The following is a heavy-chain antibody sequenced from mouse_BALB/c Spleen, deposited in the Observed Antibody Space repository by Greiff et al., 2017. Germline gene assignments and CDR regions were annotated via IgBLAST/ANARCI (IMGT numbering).Heavy chain of an antibody. J-gene: IGHJ3*01. Sequence: EVKLMESGGGLVQPGGSLKLSCAASGFDFSRYWMSWVRQAPGKGLEWIGEINPDSSTINYTPSLKDKFIISRDNAKNTLYLQMSKVRSEDTALYYCARLVGNWFAYWGQGTLVTVSA. D-gene: IGHD2-1*01. V-gene: IGHV4-1*02. CDR3: ARLVGNWFAY. CDR2: INPDSSTI. CDR1: GFDFSRYW.